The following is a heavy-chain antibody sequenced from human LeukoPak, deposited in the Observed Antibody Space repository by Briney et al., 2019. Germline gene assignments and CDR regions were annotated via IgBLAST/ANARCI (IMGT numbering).Heavy chain of an antibody. CDR3: ARGIAACPIYYYYYYMDV. V-gene: IGHV4-34*01. D-gene: IGHD6-6*01. CDR2: INHSGST. J-gene: IGHJ6*03. Sequence: PSETLSLTCAVYGGSFSGYYWSWIRQPPGKGLEWIGEINHSGSTNYNPSLKSRVTISVDTSKNQFSLKLSSVTAADTAVYYCARGIAACPIYYYYYYMDVWGKGTTVTVSS. CDR1: GGSFSGYY.